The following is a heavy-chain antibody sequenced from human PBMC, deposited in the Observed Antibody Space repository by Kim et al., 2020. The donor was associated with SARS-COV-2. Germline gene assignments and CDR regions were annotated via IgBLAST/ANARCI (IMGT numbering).Heavy chain of an antibody. Sequence: SETLSLTCTVSGGSISSGGYYWSWIRQHPGKGLEWIGYIYYSGSTDYNPSLKSRVTISVDTSKNQFSLMLSSVTAADTAVYYCARSRQLATRRYYYGMDVWGQGTTVTVSS. CDR3: ARSRQLATRRYYYGMDV. D-gene: IGHD6-6*01. CDR2: IYYSGST. V-gene: IGHV4-31*03. J-gene: IGHJ6*02. CDR1: GGSISSGGYY.